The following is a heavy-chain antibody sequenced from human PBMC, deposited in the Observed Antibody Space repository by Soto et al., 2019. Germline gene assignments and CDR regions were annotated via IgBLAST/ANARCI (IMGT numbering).Heavy chain of an antibody. CDR3: ARESEDLTSNFDY. CDR2: ISSTTNYI. V-gene: IGHV3-21*06. CDR1: VFTCTRYS. J-gene: IGHJ4*02. Sequence: PGGSLRLSCAASVFTCTRYSMNWVREGPGKGLEWVSSISSTTNYIYYGDSMKGRFTISRDNAKNSPYLEMNSLRAEDTAVYYCARESEDLTSNFDYWGQGTLVTVSS.